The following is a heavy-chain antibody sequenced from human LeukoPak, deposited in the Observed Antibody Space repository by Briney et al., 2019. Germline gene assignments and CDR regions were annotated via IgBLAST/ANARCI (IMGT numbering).Heavy chain of an antibody. CDR2: ISGSGGST. CDR3: AKALWFGGTYYYYGMDV. D-gene: IGHD3-10*01. V-gene: IGHV3-23*01. J-gene: IGHJ6*02. CDR1: GFTFSSYA. Sequence: PGGSLRLSCAASGFTFSSYAMSWVRQAPGKGLEWVSAISGSGGSTYYADSVKGRFTISRDNSKNTLYLQMNSLRAEDTAVYYCAKALWFGGTYYYYGMDVWGQGTTVTVSS.